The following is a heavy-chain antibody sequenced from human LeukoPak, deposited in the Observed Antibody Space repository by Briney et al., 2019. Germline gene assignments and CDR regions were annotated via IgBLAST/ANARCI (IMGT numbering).Heavy chain of an antibody. CDR3: ARGNPKSSGSYSLDPPPNFDY. Sequence: PSETLSLTCAVYGGSFSGYYWSWIRQPPGKGLEWIGEINHSGSTNYNPSLKSRVTISVDTSKNQFSLKLSSVTAADTAVYYCARGNPKSSGSYSLDPPPNFDYWGQGTLVTVSS. CDR2: INHSGST. V-gene: IGHV4-34*01. D-gene: IGHD1-26*01. CDR1: GGSFSGYY. J-gene: IGHJ4*02.